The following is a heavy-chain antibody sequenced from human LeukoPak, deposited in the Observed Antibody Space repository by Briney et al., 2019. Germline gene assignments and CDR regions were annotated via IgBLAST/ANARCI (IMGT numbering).Heavy chain of an antibody. V-gene: IGHV4-61*09. CDR3: ARTRRYSRTTGSFPFEAFDL. D-gene: IGHD1/OR15-1a*01. CDR2: IYVTGNT. Sequence: SETLSLTCTVSRGSISSPEYFWAWIRQPAGKGRDWIGHIYVTGNTNYNASLQSRVTISVNTSKNKFSLELNSVTAADSAVYYCARTRRYSRTTGSFPFEAFDLWGHGTMVVVSS. CDR1: RGSISSPEYF. J-gene: IGHJ3*01.